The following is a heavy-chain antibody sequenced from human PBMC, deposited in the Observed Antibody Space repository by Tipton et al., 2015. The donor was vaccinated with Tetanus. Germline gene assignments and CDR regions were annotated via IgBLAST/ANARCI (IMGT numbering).Heavy chain of an antibody. CDR3: ARGSGWADF. D-gene: IGHD6-19*01. Sequence: GLVKPSETLSLTCAVYGASFSDYYWSWIRQAPGKGLEWIGEINHSGNTNHNPSLKSRVTLSVDTSKNQFSLTLSSVTAADTAVYYCARGSGWADFWGQGTQVTVSS. CDR1: GASFSDYY. V-gene: IGHV4-34*01. J-gene: IGHJ4*02. CDR2: INHSGNT.